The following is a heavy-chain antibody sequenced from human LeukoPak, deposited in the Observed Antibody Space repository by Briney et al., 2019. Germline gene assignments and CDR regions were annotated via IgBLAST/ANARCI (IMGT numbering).Heavy chain of an antibody. CDR2: ISAYNGNT. V-gene: IGHV1-18*01. D-gene: IGHD3-16*02. J-gene: IGHJ5*02. CDR3: ARVSGVWGSYRYNWFDP. Sequence: ASVKVSCKASGYTFTSYGISWVRQAPGQGLEWMGWISAYNGNTNYARKLQGRVTMTTDTSTSTAYMELRSLRSDDTAVYYCARVSGVWGSYRYNWFDPWGQGTLVTVSS. CDR1: GYTFTSYG.